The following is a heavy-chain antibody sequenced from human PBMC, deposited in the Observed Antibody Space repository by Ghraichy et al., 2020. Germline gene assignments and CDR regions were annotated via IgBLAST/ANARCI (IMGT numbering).Heavy chain of an antibody. V-gene: IGHV4-59*01. CDR2: IYYSGST. Sequence: SETLSLTCTVSGGSISSYYWSWIRQPPGKGLEWIGYIYYSGSTNYNPSLKSRVTISVDTSKNQFSLKLSSVTAADTAVYYCARESLPNTAGETYFDYWGQGTLVTGSS. CDR3: ARESLPNTAGETYFDY. J-gene: IGHJ4*02. D-gene: IGHD5-18*01. CDR1: GGSISSYY.